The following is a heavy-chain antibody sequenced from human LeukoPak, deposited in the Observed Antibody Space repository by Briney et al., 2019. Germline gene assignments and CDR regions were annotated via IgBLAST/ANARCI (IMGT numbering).Heavy chain of an antibody. V-gene: IGHV1-69*13. CDR2: IIPIFGTA. CDR1: GGTFSSYA. Sequence: GASVKVSCKASGGTFSSYAISWVRQAPGQGLEWMGGIIPIFGTANYAQKFQGRVTITADESTSTAYMELSSLRSEDTAVYYCARALGEGSPPPGYYYGMDVWGQGTTVTVSS. J-gene: IGHJ6*02. D-gene: IGHD3-10*01. CDR3: ARALGEGSPPPGYYYGMDV.